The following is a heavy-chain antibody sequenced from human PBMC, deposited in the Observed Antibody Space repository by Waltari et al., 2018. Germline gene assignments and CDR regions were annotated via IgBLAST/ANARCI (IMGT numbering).Heavy chain of an antibody. CDR2: ISGSGGST. Sequence: EVQLLESGGGLVRPGGSLRLSCAASGFTFSDYAMTWVRQAPGKGLEWVSSISGSGGSTDFPDSVRGRFTISRDNSRNTLSLHMSGLRAEDTAIYYCAKDLHSSISSYSYFFDCWGPGTLVTVSS. CDR3: AKDLHSSISSYSYFFDC. J-gene: IGHJ4*02. V-gene: IGHV3-23*01. D-gene: IGHD6-19*01. CDR1: GFTFSDYA.